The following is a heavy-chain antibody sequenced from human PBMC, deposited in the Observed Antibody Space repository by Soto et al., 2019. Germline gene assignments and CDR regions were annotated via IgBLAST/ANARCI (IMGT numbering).Heavy chain of an antibody. CDR1: GYSFTSYC. J-gene: IGHJ6*02. D-gene: IGHD2-15*01. Sequence: GEALKISCKGSGYSFTSYCISWVRQIPGKXLAWMGRIDPSDSYTNYSPSFQRHATISADKYISTAYLQRSSLKHSDTAMYYCARLVVVAATSLDYYYGMDVWGQGTTVTVSS. CDR3: ARLVVVAATSLDYYYGMDV. CDR2: IDPSDSYT. V-gene: IGHV5-10-1*01.